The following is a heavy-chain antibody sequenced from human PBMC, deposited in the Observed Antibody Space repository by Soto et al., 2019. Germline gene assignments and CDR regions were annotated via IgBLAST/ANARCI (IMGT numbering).Heavy chain of an antibody. D-gene: IGHD3-16*01. CDR1: GFTFTNYA. CDR2: ISGSGGRT. CDR3: AKWGGEGP. V-gene: IGHV3-23*01. J-gene: IGHJ5*02. Sequence: EVQLLESGGDLVRPGGSLRLSCAASGFTFTNYAMIWVRQAPGKGLEWLSVISGSGGRTIYADSVKGRFTISRDNSKSTLYLLMNSLRADDTAVYYCAKWGGEGPWGQGTLVTVSS.